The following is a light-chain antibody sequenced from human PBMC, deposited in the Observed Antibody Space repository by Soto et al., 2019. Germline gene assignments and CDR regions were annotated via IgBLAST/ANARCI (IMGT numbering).Light chain of an antibody. CDR1: SSDVGEENY. CDR2: EVS. Sequence: QSVLTQPPSASGSPGQSVTITCSGTSSDVGEENYVSWYQQHPGKVPKLILYEVSKRPSGVPDRFSGSRSGNTASLTVSGLQAEDEADYYCSSFAGSPVGFGGGTKVPVL. CDR3: SSFAGSPVG. V-gene: IGLV2-8*01. J-gene: IGLJ2*01.